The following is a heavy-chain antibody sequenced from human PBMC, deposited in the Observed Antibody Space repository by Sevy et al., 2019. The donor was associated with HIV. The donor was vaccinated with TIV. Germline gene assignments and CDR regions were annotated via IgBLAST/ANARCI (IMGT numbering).Heavy chain of an antibody. CDR2: INPNSGGT. Sequence: ASVKVSCKVSGYTFSDYYIHWVRQAPGHGLEWLGWINPNSGGTKYLQKFQGRVTMNRDTSISAAYMELRRLTSDDTAVYYCARAVWSGYYGYDPSHMWGQGTMVTVSS. V-gene: IGHV1-2*02. D-gene: IGHD3-3*01. CDR1: GYTFSDYY. CDR3: ARAVWSGYYGYDPSHM. J-gene: IGHJ3*02.